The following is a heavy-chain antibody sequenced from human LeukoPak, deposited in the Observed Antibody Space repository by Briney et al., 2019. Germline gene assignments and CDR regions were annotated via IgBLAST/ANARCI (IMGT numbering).Heavy chain of an antibody. J-gene: IGHJ6*03. CDR3: ARVLYYYYYYMDV. CDR1: GGSISTTTYY. V-gene: IGHV4-39*07. Sequence: PSETLFLTCTVSGGSISTTTYYWGWVRLPPGKGLEWIGNIFYTGSTYYNPSLKSRVTLSVDTSKNQFSLKLSSVTAADTAVYYCARVLYYYYYYMDVWGEGTTVAVSS. CDR2: IFYTGST.